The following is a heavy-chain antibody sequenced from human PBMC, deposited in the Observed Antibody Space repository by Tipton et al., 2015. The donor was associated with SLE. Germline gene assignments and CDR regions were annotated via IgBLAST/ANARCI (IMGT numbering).Heavy chain of an antibody. Sequence: TLSLTCTVSGGSISSYYWSWIRQPPGKGLEWIGYIYTSGSTNYNPSLKSRVTISVDTSKNQLSLKLSSVTAADTAVYYCARRGTVLVGLSNGMDVWGQGTTVTVSS. CDR2: IYTSGST. J-gene: IGHJ6*02. D-gene: IGHD2-8*02. V-gene: IGHV4-4*08. CDR3: ARRGTVLVGLSNGMDV. CDR1: GGSISSYY.